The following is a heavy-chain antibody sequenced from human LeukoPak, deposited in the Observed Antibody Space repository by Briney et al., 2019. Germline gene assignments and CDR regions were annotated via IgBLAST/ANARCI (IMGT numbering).Heavy chain of an antibody. D-gene: IGHD3-22*01. J-gene: IGHJ4*02. CDR1: GYTFSHNA. Sequence: GASVKVSCKASGYTFSHNALHWVCQAPGQGLEWMGWINPNSGGTNYAQKFQGRVTMTRDTSISTAYMELSRLRSDDTAVYYCAIGLGYYDSSGYIDYWGQGTLVTVSS. CDR3: AIGLGYYDSSGYIDY. CDR2: INPNSGGT. V-gene: IGHV1-2*02.